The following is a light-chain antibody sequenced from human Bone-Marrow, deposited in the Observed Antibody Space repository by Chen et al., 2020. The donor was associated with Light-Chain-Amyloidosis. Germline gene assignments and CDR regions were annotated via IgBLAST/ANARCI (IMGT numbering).Light chain of an antibody. J-gene: IGLJ1*01. CDR2: EVT. Sequence: QSARTQPASGSGSPGPTITLSCTGTSSSVGGDNHVSWYQQHPDKAPKLMIYEVTNRPSWVPDRFSGSKSDNTASLTISGLQTEDEADYFCSSYTIPNTLVFGSGTRVTVL. CDR3: SSYTIPNTLV. CDR1: SSSVGGDNH. V-gene: IGLV2-14*01.